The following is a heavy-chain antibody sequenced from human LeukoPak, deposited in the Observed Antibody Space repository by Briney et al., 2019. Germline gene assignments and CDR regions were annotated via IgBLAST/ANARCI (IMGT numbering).Heavy chain of an antibody. CDR3: AKNLGAAYYYYGMDV. D-gene: IGHD1-26*01. J-gene: IGHJ6*02. CDR1: GGTFSSYA. CDR2: TIPIFGTA. V-gene: IGHV1-69*01. Sequence: GASVKVSCKASGGTFSSYAISWVRQAPGQGLEWMGVTIPIFGTANYAQKFQGRVTITADESTSTAYMELSSLRSEDTAVYYCAKNLGAAYYYYGMDVWGQGTTVTVSS.